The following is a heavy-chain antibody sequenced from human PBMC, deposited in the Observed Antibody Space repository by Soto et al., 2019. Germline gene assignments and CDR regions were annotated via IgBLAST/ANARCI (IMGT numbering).Heavy chain of an antibody. J-gene: IGHJ4*02. CDR2: IIPILGIA. D-gene: IGHD6-13*01. V-gene: IGHV1-69*08. Sequence: QVQLVQSGAEVKKPGSSVKVSCKASGGTFSSYTISWVRQAPGQGLEWMGRIIPILGIANYAQKFQGRVTITADKSTSPAYMELSSLRSEDTAVYYCARDGYSSSWSNYWGQGTLVTVSS. CDR1: GGTFSSYT. CDR3: ARDGYSSSWSNY.